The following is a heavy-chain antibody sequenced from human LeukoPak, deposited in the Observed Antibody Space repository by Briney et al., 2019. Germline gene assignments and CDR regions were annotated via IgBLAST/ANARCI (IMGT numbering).Heavy chain of an antibody. V-gene: IGHV4-39*07. CDR1: GVSISSGNSY. Sequence: SETLSLTCTVSGVSISSGNSYWGWIRQPPGKGLEWIGSIYYSGSTYYNPSLKSRVTISVDTSKNQFSLKLSSVTAADTAVYYCARQNYDILTAFDYWGQGTLVTVSS. J-gene: IGHJ4*02. CDR2: IYYSGST. CDR3: ARQNYDILTAFDY. D-gene: IGHD3-9*01.